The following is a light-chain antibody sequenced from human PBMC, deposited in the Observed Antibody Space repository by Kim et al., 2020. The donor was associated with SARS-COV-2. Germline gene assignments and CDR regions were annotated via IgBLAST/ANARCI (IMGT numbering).Light chain of an antibody. Sequence: DIQMTQSPSSLSASVGDRVTITCRASQSISSYLNWYQQKPGKAPKLLIYAASSLQSGVPSRFSGSGSGTDFTPTISSLQPEDFATYCCQHSYSTCTFGQGTKLDIK. CDR2: AAS. J-gene: IGKJ1*01. V-gene: IGKV1-39*01. CDR3: QHSYSTCT. CDR1: QSISSY.